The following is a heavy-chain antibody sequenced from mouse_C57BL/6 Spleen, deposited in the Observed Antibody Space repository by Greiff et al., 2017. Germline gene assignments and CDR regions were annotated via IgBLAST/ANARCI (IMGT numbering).Heavy chain of an antibody. CDR3: ARHEDPNYYGSSYGYCDV. CDR2: FYPGSGSI. CDR1: GYTFTEYT. J-gene: IGHJ1*03. D-gene: IGHD1-1*01. Sequence: QVQLQQSGAELVKPGASVKLSCKASGYTFTEYTIHWVKQRSGQGLEWIGWFYPGSGSIKYNEKFKDKATLTADKSSSTVYMELSRLTSEDSAVXFCARHEDPNYYGSSYGYCDVWGTGTTVTVSS. V-gene: IGHV1-62-2*01.